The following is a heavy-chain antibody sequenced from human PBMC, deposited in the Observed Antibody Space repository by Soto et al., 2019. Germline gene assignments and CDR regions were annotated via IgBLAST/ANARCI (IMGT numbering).Heavy chain of an antibody. CDR1: GLIFNNNA. D-gene: IGHD3-3*01. CDR2: ISSSGATT. CDR3: AKGGVYGFWSGYPISSFDY. J-gene: IGHJ4*02. Sequence: PGGSLRLSCAASGLIFNNNAMTWVRQAPGQGLEWVATISSSGATTYYADSVKGRFTISRDNSKNTLYLQMNSLRAEDTAVYYCAKGGVYGFWSGYPISSFDYWGQGTLVTVSS. V-gene: IGHV3-23*01.